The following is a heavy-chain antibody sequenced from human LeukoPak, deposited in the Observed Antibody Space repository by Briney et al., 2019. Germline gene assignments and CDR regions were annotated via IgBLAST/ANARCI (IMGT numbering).Heavy chain of an antibody. CDR2: INHSGST. D-gene: IGHD2-2*01. V-gene: IGHV4-34*01. Sequence: SETLSPTCAVYGGSFSGYYWSWIRQPPGKGLEWIGEINHSGSTNYNPSLKSRVTISVDTSKNQFSLKLSSVTAADTAVYYCARSGRLDCSSTSCYRNLFDYWGQGTLVTVSS. CDR1: GGSFSGYY. CDR3: ARSGRLDCSSTSCYRNLFDY. J-gene: IGHJ4*02.